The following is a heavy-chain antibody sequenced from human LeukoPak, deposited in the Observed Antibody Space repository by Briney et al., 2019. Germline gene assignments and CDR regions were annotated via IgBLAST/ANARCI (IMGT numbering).Heavy chain of an antibody. CDR2: ISSSSSYI. Sequence: GGSLRLSCAASGFTFSSYSMNRVRQAPGKGLEWVPSISSSSSYIYYADSVKGRFTISRDNAKNSLYLQMNSLRVEDTAMYYCARDYGYSSGWSGFDAWGQGTLVTVSS. CDR3: ARDYGYSSGWSGFDA. CDR1: GFTFSSYS. J-gene: IGHJ5*02. D-gene: IGHD6-19*01. V-gene: IGHV3-21*01.